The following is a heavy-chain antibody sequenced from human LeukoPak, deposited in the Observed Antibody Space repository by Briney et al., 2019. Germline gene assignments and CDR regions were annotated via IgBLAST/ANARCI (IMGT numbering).Heavy chain of an antibody. CDR1: GFTLSSYW. CDR2: INSDGSST. Sequence: GGSLRLSCTASGFTLSSYWMHWVRQAPGKGLVWVSRINSDGSSTSYADSVKGRFTISRDNAKSTLYLQMNSLRAEDTAVYYCARAFFWSGPYYYMDVWGKGTTVTVSS. V-gene: IGHV3-74*01. CDR3: ARAFFWSGPYYYMDV. J-gene: IGHJ6*03. D-gene: IGHD3-3*01.